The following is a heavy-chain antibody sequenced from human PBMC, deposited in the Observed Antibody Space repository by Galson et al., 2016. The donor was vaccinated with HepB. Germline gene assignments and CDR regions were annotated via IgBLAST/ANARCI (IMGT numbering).Heavy chain of an antibody. CDR3: TRHGYSNYANSTDV. D-gene: IGHD4/OR15-4a*01. V-gene: IGHV5-51*01. J-gene: IGHJ6*02. CDR1: GYNFADYW. CDR2: IYPGDSDA. Sequence: QSGAEVKKPGESLKISCKGSGYNFADYWIGWVRQTPGKGLEWMGIIYPGDSDARYSLSFQGHVTISSDKSIRTAYLQWSSLKASDTAIYYCTRHGYSNYANSTDVWGQGTAVTVSS.